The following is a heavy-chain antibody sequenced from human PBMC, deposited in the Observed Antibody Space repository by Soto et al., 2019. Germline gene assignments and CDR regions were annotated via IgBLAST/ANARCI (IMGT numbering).Heavy chain of an antibody. CDR1: GYPFTGPY. J-gene: IGHJ6*02. CDR2: INPSSGGT. D-gene: IGHD4-4*01. Sequence: QAQLVQSGTEVKKPGASVKVSCKASGYPFTGPYIYWVRQAPGQGLEWMGWINPSSGGTEFAEKFQGRVTVTLDTSIRTVFLELNSLTSDDTGVYFCARDFRTYSHGVDVWGQGTAVTVSS. V-gene: IGHV1-2*02. CDR3: ARDFRTYSHGVDV.